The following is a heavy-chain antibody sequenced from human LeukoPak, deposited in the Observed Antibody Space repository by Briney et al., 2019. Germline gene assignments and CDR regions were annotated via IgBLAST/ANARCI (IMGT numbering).Heavy chain of an antibody. CDR1: GYTFTSYG. J-gene: IGHJ4*02. Sequence: ASVKVSCKASGYTFTSYGISWVRQPPGQGLEWMGWISAYNGNTNYAQKLQGRVTMTTDTSTSTAYNELRSLRSDNTAVYYCAGASKRYDYSSGSRVDYWGQGTLVTVSS. D-gene: IGHD3-10*01. CDR3: AGASKRYDYSSGSRVDY. CDR2: ISAYNGNT. V-gene: IGHV1-18*01.